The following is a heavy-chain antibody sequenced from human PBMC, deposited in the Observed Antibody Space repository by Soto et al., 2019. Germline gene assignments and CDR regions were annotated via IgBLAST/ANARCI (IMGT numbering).Heavy chain of an antibody. V-gene: IGHV3-23*01. Sequence: EVQLLESGGGLVQPGGSLRLSCAASGFTFSSYAMSWVRQAPGKGLEWVSAISGSGGSTYYADSVKGRFTISRDNSKNTLYLQMNSLRAEDTAVYYCAKCRGSLGDRGGDFDYWGQGTLVTVSS. J-gene: IGHJ4*02. CDR3: AKCRGSLGDRGGDFDY. CDR1: GFTFSSYA. CDR2: ISGSGGST. D-gene: IGHD3-16*01.